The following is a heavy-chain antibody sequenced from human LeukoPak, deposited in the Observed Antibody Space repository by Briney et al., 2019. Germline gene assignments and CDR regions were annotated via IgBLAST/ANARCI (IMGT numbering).Heavy chain of an antibody. Sequence: PSETLSHTCTVSGGSISSYYWSWIRQPAGKGLEWIGRIYTSGSTNYNPSLKSRVTMSVDTSKNQFSLKLSSVTAADTAVYYCARWGYCSGGSCWGFDYWGQGTLVTVSS. CDR3: ARWGYCSGGSCWGFDY. CDR1: GGSISSYY. V-gene: IGHV4-4*07. J-gene: IGHJ4*02. CDR2: IYTSGST. D-gene: IGHD2-15*01.